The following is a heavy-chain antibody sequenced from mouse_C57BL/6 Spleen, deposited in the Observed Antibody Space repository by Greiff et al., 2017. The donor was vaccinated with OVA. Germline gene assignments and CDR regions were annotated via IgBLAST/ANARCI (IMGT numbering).Heavy chain of an antibody. D-gene: IGHD1-1*01. CDR3: ARGDYYGIPYAFDY. J-gene: IGHJ2*01. CDR2: ISSGSSNI. CDR1: GFTFSDYG. V-gene: IGHV5-17*01. Sequence: EVKLVESGGGLVKPGGSLKLSCAASGFTFSDYGMHWVRQAPEKGLEWVAYISSGSSNIYYADTVKGRFTIARDNAKNTLFLQMTSLRSEDTAMYYCARGDYYGIPYAFDYWGQGTTLTVAS.